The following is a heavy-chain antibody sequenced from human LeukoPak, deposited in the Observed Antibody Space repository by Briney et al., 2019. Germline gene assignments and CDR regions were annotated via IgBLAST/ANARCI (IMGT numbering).Heavy chain of an antibody. J-gene: IGHJ4*02. Sequence: SETLSLTCAVYGGSFSGYYWSWIRQPPGKGLEWIGEINHSGSTNYNPSLKSRVTISVDTSKNQFSLKLSSVTAADTAVYYCARDPYYFASGSFPWGQGTLVTVSS. D-gene: IGHD3-10*01. CDR2: INHSGST. V-gene: IGHV4-34*01. CDR3: ARDPYYFASGSFP. CDR1: GGSFSGYY.